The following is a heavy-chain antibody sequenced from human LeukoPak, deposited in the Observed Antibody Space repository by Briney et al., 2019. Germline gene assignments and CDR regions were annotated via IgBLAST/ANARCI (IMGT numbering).Heavy chain of an antibody. CDR2: ISAGGSTT. D-gene: IGHD6-25*01. CDR3: AKHHSDSRYILSD. J-gene: IGHJ4*02. CDR1: GFSFSNHF. Sequence: GGSLRLSCAASGFSFSNHFMSWVRQPPGKGLEWVSTISAGGSTTFYADSVEGRITISRGNSMSALYLHMNSLRAEDTAVYFCAKHHSDSRYILSDWGQGTLVAVSP. V-gene: IGHV3-23*01.